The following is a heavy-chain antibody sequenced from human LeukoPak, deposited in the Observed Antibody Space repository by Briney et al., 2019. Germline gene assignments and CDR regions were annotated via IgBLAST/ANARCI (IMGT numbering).Heavy chain of an antibody. CDR2: IYHSGST. CDR1: GGSISSSNW. V-gene: IGHV4-4*02. Sequence: SETLSLTCAVSGGSISSSNWWSWVRQPPGKGLEWIGEIYHSGSTNYNPSLKSRVTISVVKSKNQFSLKLSSVTAADTAVYYCARDSNLPYCSGGSCYPADYWGQGTLVTVSS. D-gene: IGHD2-15*01. J-gene: IGHJ4*02. CDR3: ARDSNLPYCSGGSCYPADY.